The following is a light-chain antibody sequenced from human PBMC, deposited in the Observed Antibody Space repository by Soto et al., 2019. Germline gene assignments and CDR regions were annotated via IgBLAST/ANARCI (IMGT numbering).Light chain of an antibody. J-gene: IGKJ4*01. CDR1: QSVSSD. V-gene: IGKV3-15*01. CDR2: GAS. CDR3: HQRAGWPRT. Sequence: EILMTQTPATLSVSPGERATLSCRASQSVSSDLAWYHQKPGQAPRLLIYGASTRATGIPARFSGSGSGTEFTLTISSLQSEDFAVYFCHQRAGWPRTVGGGTKVDIK.